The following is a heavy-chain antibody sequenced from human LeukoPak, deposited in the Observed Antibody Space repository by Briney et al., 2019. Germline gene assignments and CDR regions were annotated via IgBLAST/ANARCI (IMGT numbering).Heavy chain of an antibody. CDR3: ARDQVGDIVVVPAAHYYYYYMDV. D-gene: IGHD2-2*01. J-gene: IGHJ6*03. CDR2: INPNSGGT. V-gene: IGHV1-2*02. Sequence: ASVKVSCKASGYTFTSYYMHWVRQAPGQGLEWMGLINPNSGGTNYAQKFQGRVTMTRDTSISTAYMELSGLRSDDTAVYYCARDQVGDIVVVPAAHYYYYYMDVWGKGTTVTVSS. CDR1: GYTFTSYY.